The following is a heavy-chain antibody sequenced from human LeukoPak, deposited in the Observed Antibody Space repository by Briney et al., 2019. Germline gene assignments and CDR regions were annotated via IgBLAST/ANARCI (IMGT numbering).Heavy chain of an antibody. D-gene: IGHD3-22*01. CDR1: GFTFSSYA. CDR2: ISGSGGST. V-gene: IGHV3-23*01. Sequence: PGGSLRLSCAASGFTFSSYAMSWVRQAPGKGLEWVSAISGSGGSTYYADSVKGRFTISRDNSKNTLYLQMNSLRAEDTDVYYCAKSLVGNYYDSSGYYYSLDYWGQGTLVTVSS. J-gene: IGHJ4*02. CDR3: AKSLVGNYYDSSGYYYSLDY.